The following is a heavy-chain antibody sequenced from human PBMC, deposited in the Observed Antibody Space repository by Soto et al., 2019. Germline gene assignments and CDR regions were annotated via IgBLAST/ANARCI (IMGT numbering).Heavy chain of an antibody. CDR2: ISGSGGST. J-gene: IGHJ4*02. CDR3: NAYFSDY. D-gene: IGHD2-2*01. CDR1: GFTFSSYA. Sequence: LRLSCAASGFTFSSYAMYWVRQAPGKGLEWVSGISGSGGSTYYGDSVKGRFTISRDNSKNTLYLQMNSLRAEDTAVYYCNAYFSDYWGQGTLVTVSS. V-gene: IGHV3-23*01.